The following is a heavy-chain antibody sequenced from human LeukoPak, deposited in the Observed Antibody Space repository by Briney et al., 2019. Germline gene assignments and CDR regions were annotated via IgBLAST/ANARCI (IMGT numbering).Heavy chain of an antibody. Sequence: GESLKVSCKASGYTFTGYYMHWVRQAPGQGLEWMGWINPDSGGTNYAQKFQGRVTMTRDTSISTAYMELSRLRSDDTAVYYCARDVWSGYSSYWFDPWGQGTLVTVSS. D-gene: IGHD6-19*01. V-gene: IGHV1-2*02. CDR1: GYTFTGYY. CDR2: INPDSGGT. CDR3: ARDVWSGYSSYWFDP. J-gene: IGHJ5*02.